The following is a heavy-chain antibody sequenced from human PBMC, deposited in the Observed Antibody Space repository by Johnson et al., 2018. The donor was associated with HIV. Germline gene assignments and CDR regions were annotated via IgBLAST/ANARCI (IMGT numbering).Heavy chain of an antibody. V-gene: IGHV3-30*03. CDR3: ARDMGGVVKEARAFDI. D-gene: IGHD3-10*01. CDR1: GFSFSDYG. CDR2: ISYDGSNK. Sequence: QVQLVESGGGVVQPGRSLRLSCAASGFSFSDYGIHWVRQAPGKGLEWVAVISYDGSNKYYADSVKGRFTISRDNSKNTLYLQMNSLRAEDTAVYYCARDMGGVVKEARAFDIWGLGTMVTVSS. J-gene: IGHJ3*02.